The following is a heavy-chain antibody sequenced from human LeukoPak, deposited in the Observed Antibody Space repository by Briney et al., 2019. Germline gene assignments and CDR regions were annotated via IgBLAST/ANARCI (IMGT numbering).Heavy chain of an antibody. CDR2: IWYDGSNK. CDR1: GFTFSSYG. Sequence: GGSLRLSCAASGFTFSSYGMLWVRQAPGKGLEWVAVIWYDGSNKYYADSVKGRFTISRDNSKNTLYLQMNSLRAEDTAVYYCAREELVVVPAALDYWGQGTLVTVSS. CDR3: AREELVVVPAALDY. J-gene: IGHJ4*02. D-gene: IGHD2-2*01. V-gene: IGHV3-33*01.